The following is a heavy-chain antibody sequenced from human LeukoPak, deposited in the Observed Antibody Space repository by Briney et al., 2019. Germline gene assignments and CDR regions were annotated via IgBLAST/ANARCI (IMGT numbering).Heavy chain of an antibody. Sequence: SETLSLTCAVYGGSLSGYYWSWIRQPPGKGLEWIGEINHSGSTNYNPSLKSRVTISVDTSKNQFSLKLSSVTAADTAVYYCARQPRHYYGSGSYVDYWGQGTLVTVSS. CDR2: INHSGST. CDR3: ARQPRHYYGSGSYVDY. CDR1: GGSLSGYY. J-gene: IGHJ4*02. D-gene: IGHD3-10*01. V-gene: IGHV4-34*01.